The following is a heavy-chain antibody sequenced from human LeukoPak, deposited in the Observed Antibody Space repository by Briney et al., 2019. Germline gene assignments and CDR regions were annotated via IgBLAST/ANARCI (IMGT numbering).Heavy chain of an antibody. CDR1: GFIFSSYA. CDR2: LSGSGGNT. D-gene: IGHD4-17*01. V-gene: IGHV3-23*01. J-gene: IGHJ4*02. Sequence: GGSLRLSCAASGFIFSSYAMSWVRQAPGKGLEWVSALSGSGGNTYYADSVKGRFTISRDNAKNSVYLQMNSLRDEDTAVYYCTRALRAGAASPYLDYWGQGTLVTVSS. CDR3: TRALRAGAASPYLDY.